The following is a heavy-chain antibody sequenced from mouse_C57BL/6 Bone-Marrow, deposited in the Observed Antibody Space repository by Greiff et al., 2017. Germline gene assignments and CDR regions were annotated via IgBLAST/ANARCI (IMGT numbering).Heavy chain of an antibody. Sequence: VQRVESGAELVRPGTSVKVSCKASGYAFTNYLIEWVKQRPGQGLEWIGVINPGSGGTNYNEKFKGKATLTADKSSSTAYMQLSSLTSEDSAVYFCARYPYTAMDYWGQGTSVTVSS. D-gene: IGHD2-10*01. CDR3: ARYPYTAMDY. CDR2: INPGSGGT. V-gene: IGHV1-54*01. CDR1: GYAFTNYL. J-gene: IGHJ4*01.